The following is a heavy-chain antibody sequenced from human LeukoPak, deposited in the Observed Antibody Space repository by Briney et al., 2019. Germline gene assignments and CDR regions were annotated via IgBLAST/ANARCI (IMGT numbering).Heavy chain of an antibody. Sequence: ASVKVSCKAYGYTFTGFYIHWIRQAPGQGLEWMGIINPSGGSTSYPQKFQDRVTMTRDTATSTVYMELSSLKSDDTAIYYCARGVFGELEKLMFQHWGQGTLVTVSS. J-gene: IGHJ1*01. CDR3: ARGVFGELEKLMFQH. CDR1: GYTFTGFY. D-gene: IGHD3-10*02. CDR2: INPSGGST. V-gene: IGHV1-46*01.